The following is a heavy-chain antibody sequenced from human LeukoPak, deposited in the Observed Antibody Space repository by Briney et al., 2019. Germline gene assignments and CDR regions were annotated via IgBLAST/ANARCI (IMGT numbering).Heavy chain of an antibody. J-gene: IGHJ4*02. CDR2: IYYSGST. V-gene: IGHV4-39*01. CDR3: ARHGMVRGVIITRIDY. CDR1: GGSISSSCYY. D-gene: IGHD3-10*01. Sequence: SETLSLTCTVSGGSISSSCYYWGWIRQPPGKGLEWIGSIYYSGSTYYNPSLKSRVTISVDTSKNQFSLKLSSVTAADTAVYYCARHGMVRGVIITRIDYWGQGTLVTVSS.